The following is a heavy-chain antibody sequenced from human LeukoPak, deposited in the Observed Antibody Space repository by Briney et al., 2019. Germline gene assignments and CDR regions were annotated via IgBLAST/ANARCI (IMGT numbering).Heavy chain of an antibody. Sequence: GGSLRLSCAASGFTFSNAWMSWVRQAPGKGLEWVSVIYSGGSTYYADSVKGRFTISRDNSKNTLYLQMNSLRAEDTAVYYCARVSGNDYWGQGTLVTVSS. J-gene: IGHJ4*02. CDR3: ARVSGNDY. CDR2: IYSGGST. CDR1: GFTFSNAW. V-gene: IGHV3-53*01. D-gene: IGHD1-26*01.